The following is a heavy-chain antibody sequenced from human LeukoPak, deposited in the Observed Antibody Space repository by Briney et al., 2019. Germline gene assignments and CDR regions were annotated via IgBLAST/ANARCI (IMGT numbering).Heavy chain of an antibody. J-gene: IGHJ4*02. D-gene: IGHD3-22*01. CDR1: GFTFSNYG. CDR3: AKDQDSSGYYSHPAFDY. V-gene: IGHV3-30*18. Sequence: GGSLRLSCAASGFTFSNYGMHWVRQAPGKGLEWVAIISYDGSNKYYADSVKGRFTISRDNSKNTLYLQMNSLRAEDTAVYYCAKDQDSSGYYSHPAFDYWGQGTLVTVSS. CDR2: ISYDGSNK.